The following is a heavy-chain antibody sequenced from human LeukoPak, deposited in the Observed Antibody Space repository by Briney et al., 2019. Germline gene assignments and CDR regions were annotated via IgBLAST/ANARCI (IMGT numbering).Heavy chain of an antibody. Sequence: GASVKVSCKASGYTFTSYGISWVRRAPGQGLEWMGWISAYNGNTNYAQKLQGRVTMTTDTSTSTAYMELRSLRSDDTAVYYCARDTDSSGYYYQHEIDYWGQGTLVTVSS. CDR3: ARDTDSSGYYYQHEIDY. D-gene: IGHD3-22*01. V-gene: IGHV1-18*01. J-gene: IGHJ4*02. CDR2: ISAYNGNT. CDR1: GYTFTSYG.